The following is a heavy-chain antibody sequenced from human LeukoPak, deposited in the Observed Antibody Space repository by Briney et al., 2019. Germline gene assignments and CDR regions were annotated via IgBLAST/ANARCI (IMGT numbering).Heavy chain of an antibody. V-gene: IGHV4-4*02. Sequence: SGTLSLTCGVSGGFISNTNWWTWFRQPPGKGLEWIGEVNLQGSTNYNPSLKSRVTISVDTSKNQFSLKLSSVTAADTAVYYCARGPGYDYVWGSYRYTLSYFDYWGQGTLVTVSS. D-gene: IGHD3-16*02. CDR2: VNLQGST. J-gene: IGHJ4*02. CDR1: GGFISNTNW. CDR3: ARGPGYDYVWGSYRYTLSYFDY.